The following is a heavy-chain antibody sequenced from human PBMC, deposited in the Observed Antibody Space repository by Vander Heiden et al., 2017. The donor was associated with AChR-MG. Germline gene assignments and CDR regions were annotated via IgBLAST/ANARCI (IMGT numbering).Heavy chain of an antibody. CDR2: MNPNSGNT. CDR1: GYTCTSYD. J-gene: IGHJ6*02. D-gene: IGHD3-10*01. V-gene: IGHV1-8*01. CDR3: AVYYYGSGSLEGMDV. Sequence: QVQLVQSGAEVKKPGASVKVSCKASGYTCTSYDINWVRQATGQGLELMGWMNPNSGNTGYAQKFQGRVTMTRNTSISTAYMELSSLRSEDTAVYYCAVYYYGSGSLEGMDVWGQGTTVTVSS.